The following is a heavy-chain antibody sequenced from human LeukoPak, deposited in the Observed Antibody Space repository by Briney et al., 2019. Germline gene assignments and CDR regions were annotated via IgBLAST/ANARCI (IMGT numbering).Heavy chain of an antibody. J-gene: IGHJ4*02. CDR3: ARQYYYDSSGYYFDY. V-gene: IGHV4-34*01. D-gene: IGHD3-22*01. CDR1: GGSFSGYY. Sequence: KPSETLSLTCAVYGGSFSGYYWSWIRQPPGKGLEWIGEINHSGSTNYNPSLKSRVTISVDTSKNQFSLKLSSVTAADTAVYYCARQYYYDSSGYYFDYWGQGTLVTVSS. CDR2: INHSGST.